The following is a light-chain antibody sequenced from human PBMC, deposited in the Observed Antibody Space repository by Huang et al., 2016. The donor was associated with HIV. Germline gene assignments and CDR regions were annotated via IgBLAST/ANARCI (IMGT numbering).Light chain of an antibody. J-gene: IGKJ5*01. CDR1: QSVSSN. V-gene: IGKV3-15*01. Sequence: EIVMTQSPVTLSVSPGERATLSCRASQSVSSNLAWYQQKPGQAPRRLIYGASTRATGVPARFSGSWSGTEFTLTISSLQSEDFAFYYCQQYNNWPPITFGQGTRLEIK. CDR2: GAS. CDR3: QQYNNWPPIT.